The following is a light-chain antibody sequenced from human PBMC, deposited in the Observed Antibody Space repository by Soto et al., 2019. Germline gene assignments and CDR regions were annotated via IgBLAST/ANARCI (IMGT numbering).Light chain of an antibody. Sequence: DIQMTQSPSSLSASVGDRVTITCRASQSIGKHLNWYQQKPGKAPKFLIYAASNLQSGVPSRFSGSGSGTDFTLTVNSLQPEDFATYYCQQGYTSAITFGQGTKWIS. V-gene: IGKV1-39*01. CDR2: AAS. J-gene: IGKJ3*01. CDR3: QQGYTSAIT. CDR1: QSIGKH.